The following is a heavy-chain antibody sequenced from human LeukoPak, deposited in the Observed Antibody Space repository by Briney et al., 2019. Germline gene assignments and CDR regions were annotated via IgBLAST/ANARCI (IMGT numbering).Heavy chain of an antibody. CDR1: GYTFTSYA. CDR3: ARDSSGWYRYYKYYYGMDV. CDR2: INAGNGNT. D-gene: IGHD6-19*01. J-gene: IGHJ6*02. Sequence: ASVKVSCKASGYTFTSYAMHWVRQAPGQRLEWMGWINAGNGNTKYSQKFQGRVTITRDTSASTAYMELSSLRSEDTAVYYCARDSSGWYRYYKYYYGMDVWGQGTTVTVSS. V-gene: IGHV1-3*01.